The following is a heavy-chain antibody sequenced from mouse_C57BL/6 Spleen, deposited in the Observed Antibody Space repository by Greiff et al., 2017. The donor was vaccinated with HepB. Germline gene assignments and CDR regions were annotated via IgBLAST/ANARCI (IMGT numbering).Heavy chain of an antibody. CDR3: ASVTGPWFAY. Sequence: EVKVVESGGDLVKPGGSLKLSCAASGFTFSSYGMSWVRQTPDKRLEWVATISSGGSYTYYPDSVKGRFTISRDNAKNTLYLQMSSLKSEDTAMYYCASVTGPWFAYWGQGTLVTVSA. V-gene: IGHV5-6*01. CDR2: ISSGGSYT. J-gene: IGHJ3*01. D-gene: IGHD4-1*01. CDR1: GFTFSSYG.